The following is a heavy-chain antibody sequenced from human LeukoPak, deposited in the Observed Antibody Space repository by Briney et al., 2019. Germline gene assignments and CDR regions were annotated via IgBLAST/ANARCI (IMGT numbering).Heavy chain of an antibody. J-gene: IGHJ6*04. Sequence: SQTLSLTCTVSGGSISSGGYYWSWIRQHPGKGREWIGYIYYSGSTYYNPSLKSRVTISVDTSKNQFSLKLSSVTAADTAVYYCARDAMVRGVPLYYYGMDVWGKGTTVTVSS. CDR2: IYYSGST. CDR3: ARDAMVRGVPLYYYGMDV. V-gene: IGHV4-31*03. CDR1: GGSISSGGYY. D-gene: IGHD3-10*01.